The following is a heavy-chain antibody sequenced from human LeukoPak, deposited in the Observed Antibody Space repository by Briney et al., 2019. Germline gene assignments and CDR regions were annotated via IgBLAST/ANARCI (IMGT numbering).Heavy chain of an antibody. J-gene: IGHJ4*02. D-gene: IGHD1-26*01. CDR3: AKDLRGSSSFDY. CDR1: GFTFSTYA. V-gene: IGHV3-23*01. CDR2: ISAIGTDT. Sequence: PGGSLSFSCAASGFTFSTYAMSWVRQAPGKGLEWVSAISAIGTDTYYADSVKGRFTVSRDNSNNTMYLQMNSLRAEDTAIYFCAKDLRGSSSFDYWGQGTLVTVSS.